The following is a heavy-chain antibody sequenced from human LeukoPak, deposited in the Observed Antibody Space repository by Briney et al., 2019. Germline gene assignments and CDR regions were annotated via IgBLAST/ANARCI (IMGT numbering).Heavy chain of an antibody. D-gene: IGHD2-15*01. V-gene: IGHV3-30*02. CDR2: IRYDGSNK. CDR3: ARDIVVVVAAHFDY. J-gene: IGHJ4*02. CDR1: GFTFSSYG. Sequence: GGSLRLSCAASGFTFSSYGMHWVRQAPGKGLEWVAFIRYDGSNKYYADSVKGRFTISRDNSKNTLYLQMNSLRAEDTAVYYCARDIVVVVAAHFDYWGQGTLVTVSS.